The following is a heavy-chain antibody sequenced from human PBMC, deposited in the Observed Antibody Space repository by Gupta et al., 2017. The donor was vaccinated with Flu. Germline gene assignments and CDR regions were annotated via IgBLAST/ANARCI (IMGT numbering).Heavy chain of an antibody. V-gene: IGHV1-69*01. Sequence: QVQLVQSGAEVKKPGSSVKVSCKASGGTFSSYAISWVRQAPGQGLEWMGGIIPIFGTANYAQKFQGRVTITADESTSTAYMELSSLRSEDTAVYYCATPWVGVAATRANGMDVWGQGTTVTVSS. CDR3: ATPWVGVAATRANGMDV. CDR2: IIPIFGTA. J-gene: IGHJ6*02. D-gene: IGHD2-15*01. CDR1: GGTFSSYA.